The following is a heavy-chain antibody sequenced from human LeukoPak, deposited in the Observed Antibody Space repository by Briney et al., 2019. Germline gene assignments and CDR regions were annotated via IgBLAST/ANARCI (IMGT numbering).Heavy chain of an antibody. Sequence: GGTLRLSCAASGFTFSSYGMSWVRQAPGKGLEWVSAISGSGGSTYYADSVKGRFTISRDNSKNTLYLQMNSLRAEDTAVYYCAIVITSDEDAFDIWGQGTMVTVSS. J-gene: IGHJ3*02. CDR1: GFTFSSYG. CDR3: AIVITSDEDAFDI. CDR2: ISGSGGST. V-gene: IGHV3-23*01. D-gene: IGHD3-16*01.